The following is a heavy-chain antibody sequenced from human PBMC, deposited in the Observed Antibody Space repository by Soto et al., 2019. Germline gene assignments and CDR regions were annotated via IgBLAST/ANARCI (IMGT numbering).Heavy chain of an antibody. V-gene: IGHV7-4-1*01. J-gene: IGHJ6*02. CDR1: GYTFTSYA. Sequence: QVQLVQSGSELKKPGASVKVSCKASGYTFTSYAMNWVRQAPGQGLEWMGWINTNTGNPTYAQGFTGRFVFSLDTSVSTAYLQICSLKAEDTDVYYCARSVSYYDFWSGPGSYYYGMDVWGQGTTVTVSS. CDR2: INTNTGNP. CDR3: ARSVSYYDFWSGPGSYYYGMDV. D-gene: IGHD3-3*01.